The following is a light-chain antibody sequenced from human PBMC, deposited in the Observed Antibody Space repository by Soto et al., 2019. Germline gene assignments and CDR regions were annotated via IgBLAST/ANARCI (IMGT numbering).Light chain of an antibody. V-gene: IGKV3-20*01. Sequence: EIVLTQSPGTLSLSPGERATLSCRASQSVSSSYLAWYQQKPGQAPRLLIYDASNRATGIPARFSGSGSGTDFTLTISRLEPEDFAVYYCQQYSSSLITFGQGTRLEIK. J-gene: IGKJ5*01. CDR3: QQYSSSLIT. CDR2: DAS. CDR1: QSVSSSY.